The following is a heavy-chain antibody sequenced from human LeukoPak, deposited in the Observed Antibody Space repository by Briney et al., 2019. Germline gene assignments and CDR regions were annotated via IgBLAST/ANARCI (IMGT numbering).Heavy chain of an antibody. Sequence: GGSLRLSCAASGFTFSNYWMSWVRQAPGKGLEWVANIKEDGSEKYYVDSVRGRFTISRDNAKNSLSLQMNSLRAEDTAVYYCVRYTRRYPFDYWGQGTLVTVSS. CDR2: IKEDGSEK. CDR3: VRYTRRYPFDY. J-gene: IGHJ4*02. V-gene: IGHV3-7*04. CDR1: GFTFSNYW. D-gene: IGHD2-2*02.